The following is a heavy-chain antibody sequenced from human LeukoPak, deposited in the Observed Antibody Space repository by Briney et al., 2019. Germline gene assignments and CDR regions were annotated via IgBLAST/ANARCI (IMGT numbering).Heavy chain of an antibody. D-gene: IGHD6-6*01. CDR2: INRRAGYI. V-gene: IGHV3-48*03. Sequence: GGSLRLSCVGSGFXFSNYEMNWVRHAPGKGLEHIAYINRRAGYIYYADSVQGRFTISRDDAKNSVYLQMNSLRAEGTAIYYCARDRLDYSTSLGQWGQGTLVTVSS. J-gene: IGHJ4*02. CDR1: GFXFSNYE. CDR3: ARDRLDYSTSLGQ.